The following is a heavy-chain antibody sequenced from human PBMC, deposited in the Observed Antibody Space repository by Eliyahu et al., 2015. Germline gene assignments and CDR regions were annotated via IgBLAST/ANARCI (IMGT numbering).Heavy chain of an antibody. Sequence: QVQLVESGGGLFKPGGPLRLSCAASGFIFSDYYMSWIRQAPGKGLEWLSYISSSGXYTNYADSVEGRFTISRDNAENSLYLQMNSLRAEDTAVYYCARLRTAGFYYFDYWGQGTLVTVSS. D-gene: IGHD2-21*02. J-gene: IGHJ4*02. CDR2: ISSSGXYT. CDR1: GFIFSDYY. CDR3: ARLRTAGFYYFDY. V-gene: IGHV3-11*06.